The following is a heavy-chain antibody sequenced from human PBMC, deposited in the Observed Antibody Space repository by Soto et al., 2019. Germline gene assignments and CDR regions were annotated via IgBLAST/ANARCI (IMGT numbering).Heavy chain of an antibody. D-gene: IGHD3-3*01. CDR3: ARYHNFWSGYYADY. Sequence: SETLSLTCSVSGDSLSSGGYYWTWIRQPPGKGLEWIGCITYSGDTHYNPSLRSRVFITGDTSKNHFSLKVNSVTAADTAVYYCARYHNFWSGYYADYWGQGTLVTVSS. J-gene: IGHJ4*02. CDR2: ITYSGDT. CDR1: GDSLSSGGYY. V-gene: IGHV4-61*03.